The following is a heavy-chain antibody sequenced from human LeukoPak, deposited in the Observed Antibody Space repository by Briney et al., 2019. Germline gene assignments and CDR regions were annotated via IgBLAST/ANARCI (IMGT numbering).Heavy chain of an antibody. V-gene: IGHV4-59*01. Sequence: SETLSLTCTVSGGSISSYYWSWIRQPPGKGLEWIGYIYYSGSTNYNPSLKSRVTISVDTSKNQFSLKLSSVTAADTAVYYCARERDRSSWLDAFDIWGQGTMVTVSS. CDR3: ARERDRSSWLDAFDI. CDR1: GGSISSYY. D-gene: IGHD6-13*01. CDR2: IYYSGST. J-gene: IGHJ3*02.